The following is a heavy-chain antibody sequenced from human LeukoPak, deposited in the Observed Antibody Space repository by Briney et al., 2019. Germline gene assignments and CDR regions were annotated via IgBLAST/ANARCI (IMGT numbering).Heavy chain of an antibody. CDR3: ARGVYYGDYVYYFDY. J-gene: IGHJ4*02. V-gene: IGHV1-69*04. Sequence: SVKVSCKASGGTFSSYAISWVRQAPGQGLEWMGRIIPILGIANYAQKFQGRVTITADKSTSTAYMELSSLRSEDTAVYYCARGVYYGDYVYYFDYWGQGTLVTVSS. CDR1: GGTFSSYA. CDR2: IIPILGIA. D-gene: IGHD4-17*01.